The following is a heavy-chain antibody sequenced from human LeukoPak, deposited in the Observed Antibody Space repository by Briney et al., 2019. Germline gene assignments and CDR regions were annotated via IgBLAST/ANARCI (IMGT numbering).Heavy chain of an antibody. CDR3: ARGYYDSTGYQPDS. V-gene: IGHV2-70*04. CDR2: TVWDEDN. Sequence: SGPTLVNPTQTLTLTCTFSGFSLSTSGMRVSWIRQPTGKARGWVARTVWDEDNFYSTSLENRAAISKDTSRNQVVLTLTIMGPVDPSTSYRARGYYDSTGYQPDSSGPRTLVTVSS. CDR1: GFSLSTSGMR. J-gene: IGHJ5*01. D-gene: IGHD3-22*01.